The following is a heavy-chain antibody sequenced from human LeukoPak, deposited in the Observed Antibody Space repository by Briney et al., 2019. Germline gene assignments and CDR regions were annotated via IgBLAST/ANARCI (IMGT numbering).Heavy chain of an antibody. Sequence: GGSLRLSCAASGFTFSNYDMHWVRQPPGKGPEWVAVIWYDGSAKYYVDSVKGRFTISRDNSKNTLYLQMNRLRAEDTAVYYCTSEDQGGFDYWGQGTLVTVSS. V-gene: IGHV3-33*01. CDR1: GFTFSNYD. J-gene: IGHJ4*02. CDR2: IWYDGSAK. D-gene: IGHD1-26*01. CDR3: TSEDQGGFDY.